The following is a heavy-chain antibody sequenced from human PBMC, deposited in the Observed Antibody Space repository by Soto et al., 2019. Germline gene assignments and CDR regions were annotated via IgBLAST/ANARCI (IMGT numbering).Heavy chain of an antibody. D-gene: IGHD1-1*01. J-gene: IGHJ4*02. V-gene: IGHV3-72*01. Sequence: GGSMRLSCAVSGFTLDDNYIDRVSQTPGKGLEWVGRIRDKAHSYSTTYAASVKGRLTLSRDNSKNSVFLQLNSLKTEDTAVYYCVSTIQPGTTTYFDSWGQGTLVTVSS. CDR2: IRDKAHSYST. CDR3: VSTIQPGTTTYFDS. CDR1: GFTLDDNY.